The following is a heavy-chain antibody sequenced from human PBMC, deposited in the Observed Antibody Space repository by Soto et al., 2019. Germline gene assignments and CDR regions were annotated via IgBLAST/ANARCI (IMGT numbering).Heavy chain of an antibody. Sequence: EVQLLESGGGLVQPGGSPRLSCAASGFTFSSYAMSWVRQAPGKGLEWVSAISGSGGITYYADSVKGRFTISRDNSRNTRYLQMNSLKSEDTAVYSCAKWSVRKTDEILGGSSFDYWGRGTLFTV. V-gene: IGHV3-23*01. CDR3: AKWSVRKTDEILGGSSFDY. CDR2: ISGSGGIT. CDR1: GFTFSSYA. J-gene: IGHJ4*02. D-gene: IGHD3-9*01.